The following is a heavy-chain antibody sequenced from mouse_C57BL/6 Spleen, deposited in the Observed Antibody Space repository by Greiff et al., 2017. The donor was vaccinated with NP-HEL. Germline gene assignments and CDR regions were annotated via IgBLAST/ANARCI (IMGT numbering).Heavy chain of an antibody. V-gene: IGHV1-66*01. CDR1: GYSFTSYY. J-gene: IGHJ2*01. Sequence: VQLQQSGPELVKPGASVKISCKASGYSFTSYYIHWVKQRPGQGLEWIGWIYPGSGNTKYNEKFKGKATLTADTSSSTAYMQLSSLTSEDSAVYYCARSLLRSLFDYWGQGTTLTVSS. D-gene: IGHD1-1*01. CDR3: ARSLLRSLFDY. CDR2: IYPGSGNT.